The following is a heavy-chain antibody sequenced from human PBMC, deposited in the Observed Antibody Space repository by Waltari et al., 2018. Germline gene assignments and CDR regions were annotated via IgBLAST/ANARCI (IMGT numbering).Heavy chain of an antibody. CDR1: GGSFSGYY. CDR3: ARAGDSSGYYYTGIYYYGMDV. Sequence: QVQLQQWGAGLLKPSETLSLTCAVYGGSFSGYYWSWIRQPPGKGLEWIGEINHSGSTNYNPSLKSRVTISVDTSKNQFSLKLSSVTAADTAVYYCARAGDSSGYYYTGIYYYGMDVWGQGTTVTVSS. CDR2: INHSGST. D-gene: IGHD3-22*01. V-gene: IGHV4-34*01. J-gene: IGHJ6*02.